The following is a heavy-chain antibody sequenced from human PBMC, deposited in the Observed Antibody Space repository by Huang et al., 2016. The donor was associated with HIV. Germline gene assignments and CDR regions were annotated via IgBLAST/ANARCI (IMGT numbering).Heavy chain of an antibody. CDR1: GFTFSDYY. D-gene: IGHD1-26*01. J-gene: IGHJ4*02. CDR2: ISSSGSDI. V-gene: IGHV3-11*01. CDR3: ARSSGELGAPHN. Sequence: QVQLVESGGGLVKPGGSLRLSCAASGFTFSDYYMSWIRQASGKGVGWVSYISSSGSDIYYTDSVKGRFTISRDNAKNSLYLQMNSLRAEDTAVYYCARSSGELGAPHNWGQGTLVTVSS.